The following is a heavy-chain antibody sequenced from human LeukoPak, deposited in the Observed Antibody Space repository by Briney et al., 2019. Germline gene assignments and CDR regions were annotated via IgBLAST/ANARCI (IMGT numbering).Heavy chain of an antibody. Sequence: ASVTVSCKASGYTFTSYGISWVRQASGQGLEWMGWISAYNGNTNYAQKLQGRVTMTTDTSTSTAYMELRSLRSDDTAVYYCAREQLVHYYYYGMDVWGQGTTVTVSS. D-gene: IGHD6-13*01. CDR1: GYTFTSYG. CDR2: ISAYNGNT. J-gene: IGHJ6*02. V-gene: IGHV1-18*01. CDR3: AREQLVHYYYYGMDV.